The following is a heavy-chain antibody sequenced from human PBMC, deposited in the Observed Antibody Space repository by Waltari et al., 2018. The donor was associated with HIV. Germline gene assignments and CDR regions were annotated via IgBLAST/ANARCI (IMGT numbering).Heavy chain of an antibody. CDR2: INAANGNT. CDR1: GYTFTKYG. Sequence: QVQRVQSGAEVKKPGASVKVSCKASGYTFTKYGVHWVRQAPGQRLEWMGWINAANGNTKYSQKFQVRVTITRDTYASTAYMELSSLRSEDTAVYYCARDMYDSGYDYGWFDPWGQGTLVTVSS. J-gene: IGHJ5*02. D-gene: IGHD5-12*01. CDR3: ARDMYDSGYDYGWFDP. V-gene: IGHV1-3*01.